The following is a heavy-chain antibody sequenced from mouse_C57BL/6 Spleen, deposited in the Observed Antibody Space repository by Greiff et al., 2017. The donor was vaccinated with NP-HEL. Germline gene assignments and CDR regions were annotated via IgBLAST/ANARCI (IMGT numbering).Heavy chain of an antibody. V-gene: IGHV5-4*01. Sequence: EVQGVESGGGLVKPGGSLKLSCAASGFTFSSYAMSWVRQTPEKRLEWVATISDGGSYTYYPDNVKGRFTISSDNAKNNLYLQMSHLKSEDTAMYYCARSTVVRNYAMDYWGQGTSVTVSS. CDR3: ARSTVVRNYAMDY. CDR1: GFTFSSYA. CDR2: ISDGGSYT. D-gene: IGHD1-1*01. J-gene: IGHJ4*01.